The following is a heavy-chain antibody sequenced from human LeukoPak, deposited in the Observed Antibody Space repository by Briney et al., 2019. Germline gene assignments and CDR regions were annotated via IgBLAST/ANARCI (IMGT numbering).Heavy chain of an antibody. J-gene: IGHJ4*02. D-gene: IGHD3-10*01. CDR3: ARAPSYYGSARYYFDY. CDR1: GFTFSYYP. Sequence: GGPLRLSCAACGFTFSYYPVHGLRQAREKRVEYRSAISSSGGRTSYANSVKGRFTFSRDNSKNTLYLQMNSLTADDMAVYYCARAPSYYGSARYYFDYWGQGALVTASS. V-gene: IGHV3-64*01. CDR2: ISSSGGRT.